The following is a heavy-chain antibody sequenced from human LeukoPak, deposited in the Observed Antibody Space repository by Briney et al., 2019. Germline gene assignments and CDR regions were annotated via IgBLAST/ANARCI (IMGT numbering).Heavy chain of an antibody. V-gene: IGHV4-30-4*01. Sequence: SQTLSLTCTVSGGSICSGDYYWSWIRQPPGKGLEWIGYIYYSGSTYYNPSLKSRVTISVDTSKNQFSLKLSSVTAADTAVYYCARGCREYDFWSGYSNWFDPWGQGTLVTVSS. J-gene: IGHJ5*02. CDR3: ARGCREYDFWSGYSNWFDP. CDR2: IYYSGST. D-gene: IGHD3-3*01. CDR1: GGSICSGDYY.